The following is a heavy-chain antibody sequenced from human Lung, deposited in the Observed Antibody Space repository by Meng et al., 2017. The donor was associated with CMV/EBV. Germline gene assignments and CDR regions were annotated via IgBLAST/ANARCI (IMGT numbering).Heavy chain of an antibody. Sequence: QVQLVQSGGAVKTPGASANVSCKTSGYTFKRYASTWVRQAPGQGLEWMGWINPYNGNTDHAQSLQARLTMTTDTSTSKVYMELGSMRSDDTAVYYCARGRVSYSSSSSLNYWGQGTLVTVSS. D-gene: IGHD6-6*01. CDR2: INPYNGNT. J-gene: IGHJ4*02. CDR1: GYTFKRYA. CDR3: ARGRVSYSSSSSLNY. V-gene: IGHV1-18*01.